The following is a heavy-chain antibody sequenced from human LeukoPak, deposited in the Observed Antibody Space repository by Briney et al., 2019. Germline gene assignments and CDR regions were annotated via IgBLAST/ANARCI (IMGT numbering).Heavy chain of an antibody. J-gene: IGHJ4*02. Sequence: GGSLRLSCAASGFTFSSYSMNWVRQAPGKGLEWVSYISSSSNTIYYADSVKGRFTISRDNAKNSLYLQMNSLRAEDTAVYYCAREPFDSSGWSERDYWGQGTLVTVSS. CDR2: ISSSSNTI. CDR1: GFTFSSYS. D-gene: IGHD6-19*01. V-gene: IGHV3-48*04. CDR3: AREPFDSSGWSERDY.